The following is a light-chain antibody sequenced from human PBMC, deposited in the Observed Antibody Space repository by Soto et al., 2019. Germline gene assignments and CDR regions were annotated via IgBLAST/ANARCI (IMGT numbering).Light chain of an antibody. J-gene: IGLJ2*01. CDR2: YDR. CDR1: DIGSKS. Sequence: SYELTQSPSVSVAPGKTARITCGESDIGSKSVHWYQQKPGQAPVLVIYYDRHRPSWIPERFSGSNSGNTATLTISRVEAGDEADYYCQVWDSGSDHVVFGGGTKLTVL. CDR3: QVWDSGSDHVV. V-gene: IGLV3-21*04.